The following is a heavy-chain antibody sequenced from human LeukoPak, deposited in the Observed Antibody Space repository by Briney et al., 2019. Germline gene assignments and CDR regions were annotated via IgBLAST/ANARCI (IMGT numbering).Heavy chain of an antibody. CDR1: GGTFSSYA. D-gene: IGHD3-3*01. V-gene: IGHV1-69*05. J-gene: IGHJ4*02. CDR2: IIPIFGTA. Sequence: AAGKVSCKASGGTFSSYAISWVRQAPGQGLEWMGGIIPIFGTANYAQKFQGRVTITTDESTSTAYMEVRSPRSEATAVYYCARDHLDFWSGYYQAYWGQGTLVTVSS. CDR3: ARDHLDFWSGYYQAY.